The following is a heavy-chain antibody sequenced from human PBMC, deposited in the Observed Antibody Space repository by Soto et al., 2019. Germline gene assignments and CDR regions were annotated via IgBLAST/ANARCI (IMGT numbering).Heavy chain of an antibody. CDR2: ISGSGGST. Sequence: LRLSCAASGFTFSSYAMSWVRQAPGKGLEWVSAISGSGGSTYYADSVKGRFTISRDNSKNTLYLQMNSLRAEDTAVYYCAKQITPSLGYYYYGMDVWGQGTTVTVSS. CDR1: GFTFSSYA. CDR3: AKQITPSLGYYYYGMDV. J-gene: IGHJ6*02. V-gene: IGHV3-23*01. D-gene: IGHD2-15*01.